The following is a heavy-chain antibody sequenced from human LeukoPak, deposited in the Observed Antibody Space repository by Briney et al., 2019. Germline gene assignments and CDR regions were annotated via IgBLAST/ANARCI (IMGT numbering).Heavy chain of an antibody. V-gene: IGHV4-59*01. CDR3: ARSPDSRGFDYFDY. CDR1: GGSISSYY. J-gene: IGHJ4*02. D-gene: IGHD3-22*01. Sequence: PSETLSLTCSVSGGSISSYYRSWIRQPPGKGLECILYIYYSGSTNYHPSLKSRVTISVDTSKNQFSLKLSSVTAEDPAVYYCARSPDSRGFDYFDYWGQGTLVTVSA. CDR2: IYYSGST.